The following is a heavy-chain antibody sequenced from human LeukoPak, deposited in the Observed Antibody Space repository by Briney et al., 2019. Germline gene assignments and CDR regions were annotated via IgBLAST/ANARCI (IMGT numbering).Heavy chain of an antibody. Sequence: SETLSLTCTVSGGSISSNSYYWGWIRQPPGKGLEWFGSIYYNEGTYYNPSLRSRVTMSVETSKNQFSLKLTSLTAADTAVYYCGNFDFWGQGTMVIVSS. J-gene: IGHJ3*01. CDR1: GGSISSNSYY. CDR3: GNFDF. CDR2: IYYNEGT. V-gene: IGHV4-39*01.